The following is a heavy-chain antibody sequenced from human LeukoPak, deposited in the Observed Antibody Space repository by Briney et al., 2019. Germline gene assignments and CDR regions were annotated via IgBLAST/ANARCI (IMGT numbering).Heavy chain of an antibody. CDR1: GGSISSSSYY. Sequence: PSETLSLTCTVSGGSISSSSYYWGWIRQPPGKGLEWIGSIYYSATTYYNPSLKSRVSISVDTSKNQFSLKLSSVSAAETAVYYCARSSGYLFDPWGQGILVTVSS. CDR2: IYYSATT. CDR3: ARSSGYLFDP. V-gene: IGHV4-39*01. D-gene: IGHD3-22*01. J-gene: IGHJ5*02.